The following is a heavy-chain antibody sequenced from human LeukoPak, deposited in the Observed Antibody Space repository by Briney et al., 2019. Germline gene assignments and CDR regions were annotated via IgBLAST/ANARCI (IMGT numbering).Heavy chain of an antibody. CDR2: ISAYNGNT. Sequence: ASVKVSCKASGYTFTSYGISWVRQAPGQGLEWMGWISAYNGNTNYAQKLQGRVTMTTDTSTSTAYMELRSLRSDDTAVYYCARVPARFSSGWCYFDYWGQGTLVTVSS. CDR3: ARVPARFSSGWCYFDY. J-gene: IGHJ4*02. D-gene: IGHD6-19*01. V-gene: IGHV1-18*01. CDR1: GYTFTSYG.